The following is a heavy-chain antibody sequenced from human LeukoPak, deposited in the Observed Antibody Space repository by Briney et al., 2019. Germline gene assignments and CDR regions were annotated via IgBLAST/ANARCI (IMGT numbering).Heavy chain of an antibody. CDR2: INHSGST. J-gene: IGHJ3*02. CDR3: ARADYGAFDI. CDR1: GGSFSGYY. V-gene: IGHV4-34*01. Sequence: SGTLSLTCAVYGGSFSGYYWSWIRQPPGKGLEWIGEINHSGSTNYNPSLKSRVTISADTSKNQFSLKLSSVTAADTAVYYCARADYGAFDIWGQGTMVTVSS. D-gene: IGHD4-17*01.